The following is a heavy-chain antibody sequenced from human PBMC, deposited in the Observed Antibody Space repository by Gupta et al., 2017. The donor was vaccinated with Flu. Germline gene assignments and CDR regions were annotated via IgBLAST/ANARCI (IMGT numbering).Heavy chain of an antibody. J-gene: IGHJ6*01. CDR3: AKGKVPPERFYDYGMDG. CDR2: ISYDGATE. CDR1: GFTFGSYG. V-gene: IGHV3-30*18. Sequence: PLVASGGGVVQPGRSLRLSCAASGFTFGSYGMHWVRQAPGKGLEWVAVISYDGATEYYADSVKCRCTISRANSKNTMSWQMNSLRAADTARYYCAKGKVPPERFYDYGMDGGGEGTMVTVSS.